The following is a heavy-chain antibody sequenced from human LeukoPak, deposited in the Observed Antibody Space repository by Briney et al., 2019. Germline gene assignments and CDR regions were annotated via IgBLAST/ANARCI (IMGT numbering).Heavy chain of an antibody. J-gene: IGHJ4*02. CDR1: GYTFTSYG. Sequence: ASVKVSCKASGYTFTSYGISWVRQAPGQGLEWMGWISAYNGNTNYAQKLQGRVTMTTDTSTSTAYMELRSLRSDDTAVYYCARDRGVHIVVVPAATDYWGQGTLVTVSS. D-gene: IGHD2-2*01. CDR2: ISAYNGNT. CDR3: ARDRGVHIVVVPAATDY. V-gene: IGHV1-18*01.